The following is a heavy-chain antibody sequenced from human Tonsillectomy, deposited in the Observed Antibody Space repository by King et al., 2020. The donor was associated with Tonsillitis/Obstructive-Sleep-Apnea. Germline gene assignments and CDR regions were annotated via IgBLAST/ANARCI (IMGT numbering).Heavy chain of an antibody. V-gene: IGHV4-31*03. CDR3: ARLYSYAHSFDY. J-gene: IGHJ4*02. D-gene: IGHD5-18*01. CDR1: GDSISSGGYY. Sequence: QLQESGPGLVKPSQTLSLTCTVSGDSISSGGYYYSWIRQHPGKGLEWIGYIYYSGSTYYNPSLKSRVTMSVATSKNQFSLKLSSVTAAATAVYYCARLYSYAHSFDYWGQGTLVTVSS. CDR2: IYYSGST.